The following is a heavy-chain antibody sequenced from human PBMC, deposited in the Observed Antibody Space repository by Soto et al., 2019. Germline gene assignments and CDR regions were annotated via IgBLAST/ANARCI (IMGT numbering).Heavy chain of an antibody. Sequence: SETLSLTCTLSVFSITSGSYYLTFFRQHPGKCLEWIGYIYYNGNTYFIPSLKSRLTISIDTSKNQFSLKLSSVTAADTAMYYCERDRISEVYAFDFWGQGTMVTVSS. CDR1: VFSITSGSYY. D-gene: IGHD1-20*01. CDR3: ERDRISEVYAFDF. CDR2: IYYNGNT. V-gene: IGHV4-31*03. J-gene: IGHJ3*01.